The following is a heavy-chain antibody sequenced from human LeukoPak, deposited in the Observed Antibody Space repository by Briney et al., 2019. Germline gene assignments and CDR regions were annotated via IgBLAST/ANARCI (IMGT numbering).Heavy chain of an antibody. CDR2: ISWNSGSI. J-gene: IGHJ5*02. Sequence: PGGSLRLSCAASGFTFDDYAMHWVRQAPGKGLEWVSGISWNSGSIGYADSVKGRFTISRDNAKNSLYLQMNSLRAEDTALYYCAKDYSSSWYTAPGGWFDPWGQGTLVTVSS. CDR3: AKDYSSSWYTAPGGWFDP. V-gene: IGHV3-9*01. CDR1: GFTFDDYA. D-gene: IGHD6-13*01.